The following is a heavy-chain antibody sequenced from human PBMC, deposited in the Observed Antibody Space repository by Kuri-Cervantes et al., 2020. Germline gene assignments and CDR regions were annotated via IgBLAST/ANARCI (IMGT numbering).Heavy chain of an antibody. D-gene: IGHD6-13*01. J-gene: IGHJ4*02. CDR3: ARDGGWQQPVLDY. CDR1: GFTFSTYS. V-gene: IGHV3-30*03. Sequence: GESLKISCSASGFTFSTYSMNWVRQAPGKGLEWVAVISYDGSNKYYADSVKGRFTISRDKSKNTLYLKMSSLRAEDTAVYYCARDGGWQQPVLDYWGQGTLVTVSS. CDR2: ISYDGSNK.